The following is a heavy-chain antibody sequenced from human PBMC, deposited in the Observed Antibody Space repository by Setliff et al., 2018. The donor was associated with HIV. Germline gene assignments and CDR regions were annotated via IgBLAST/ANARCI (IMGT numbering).Heavy chain of an antibody. CDR3: ARLTGYSLSGDVFDI. V-gene: IGHV4-61*09. CDR1: GGSISSGSYY. D-gene: IGHD5-12*01. J-gene: IGHJ3*02. CDR2: IYTSGST. Sequence: SETLSLTCTVSGGSISSGSYYWSWIRQPAGKGLEWIGHIYTSGSTNYNPSLKSRVTISVDTSKNQFSLKLSPVTAADTAVYYCARLTGYSLSGDVFDIWGQGTMVTVSS.